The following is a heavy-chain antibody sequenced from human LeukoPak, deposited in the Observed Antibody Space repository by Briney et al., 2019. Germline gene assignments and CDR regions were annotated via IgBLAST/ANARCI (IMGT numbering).Heavy chain of an antibody. CDR2: IKQDGSEK. D-gene: IGHD3-9*01. V-gene: IGHV3-7*01. CDR1: GFTLSSYW. CDR3: AREERYFDWLLSDTHYYYGMDV. Sequence: PGGSLRLSCAASGFTLSSYWMSWVRQAPGKGLEGVANIKQDGSEKYYVDSVKGRFTISRDNANNSLYLQMNSLRAEDTAVYYCAREERYFDWLLSDTHYYYGMDVWGQGTTVTVSS. J-gene: IGHJ6*02.